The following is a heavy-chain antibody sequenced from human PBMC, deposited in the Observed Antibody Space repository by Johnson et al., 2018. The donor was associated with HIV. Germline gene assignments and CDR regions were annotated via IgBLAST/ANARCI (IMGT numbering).Heavy chain of an antibody. CDR1: GFIFSNYG. V-gene: IGHV3-NL1*01. J-gene: IGHJ3*02. Sequence: QVQLVESGGGVVQPGGSLRLSCAASGFIFSNYGMHWVRQAPGKGLEWVSDIGDRGDHTLYADSVRGRFIVSRDNPKTTMYLQMNSLRAEDTAIYYCAKGGSGNRDAFDIWGQGTMVTVSS. D-gene: IGHD1-26*01. CDR3: AKGGSGNRDAFDI. CDR2: IGDRGDHT.